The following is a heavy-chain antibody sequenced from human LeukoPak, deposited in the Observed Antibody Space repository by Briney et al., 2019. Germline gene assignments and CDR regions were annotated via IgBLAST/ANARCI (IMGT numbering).Heavy chain of an antibody. CDR1: GFTFSDYT. CDR3: ARVPSGYTLGYGYYYYYMDV. CDR2: ISTSSSTI. V-gene: IGHV3-48*04. Sequence: GGSLRLSCAVSGFTFSDYTMTWVRRAPGKGLEWVSYISTSSSTIYYADSVKGRFTISRDNTKNALYLQMNSLRAEDTAVYYCARVPSGYTLGYGYYYYYMDVWGKGTTVTVSS. D-gene: IGHD5-18*01. J-gene: IGHJ6*03.